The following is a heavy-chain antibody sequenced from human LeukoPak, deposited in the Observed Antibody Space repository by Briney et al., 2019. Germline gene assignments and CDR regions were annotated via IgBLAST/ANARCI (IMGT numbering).Heavy chain of an antibody. CDR1: GFTFTSYA. CDR3: AKVDLAYFHFWGGYGSFFDH. CDR2: ISGRDAST. V-gene: IGHV3-23*01. J-gene: IGHJ4*02. D-gene: IGHD3-3*01. Sequence: PGGSLRLSCAASGFTFTSYAMIWVRQAPGKGPEWVSGISGRDASTAYADSVKGRFTISRDTSKDTLYLQMDSLRVEDTAVYYCAKVDLAYFHFWGGYGSFFDHWGRGSLVTVSS.